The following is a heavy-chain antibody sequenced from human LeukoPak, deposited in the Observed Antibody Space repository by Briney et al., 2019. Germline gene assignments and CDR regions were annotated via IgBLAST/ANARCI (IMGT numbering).Heavy chain of an antibody. V-gene: IGHV3-9*01. CDR3: AKARGYSYAYAFDI. CDR2: ISWNSGSI. CDR1: GFTLDDYA. D-gene: IGHD5-18*01. Sequence: GRSLRLSCAATGFTLDDYAMHWVRQAPGKGLEWVSGISWNSGSIGYADSVKGRFTISRDNAKNSLYLQMNSLRVEDTALYYCAKARGYSYAYAFDIWGQGTMVTVSS. J-gene: IGHJ3*02.